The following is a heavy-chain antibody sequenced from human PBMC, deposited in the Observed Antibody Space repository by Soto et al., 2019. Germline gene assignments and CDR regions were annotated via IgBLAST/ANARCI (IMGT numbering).Heavy chain of an antibody. CDR3: ARVRGHQLLGWFDP. D-gene: IGHD2-2*01. Sequence: QVQLQESGPGLVKPSQTLSLTCTVSGGSISSGGYYWSWIRQHPGKGLEWIGYIYHSGTTYYNPSLKSRVTTSVATSTNPFSLKLTSVTAADTAVSYCARVRGHQLLGWFDPWGQGTLVTVSS. J-gene: IGHJ5*02. CDR1: GGSISSGGYY. V-gene: IGHV4-31*03. CDR2: IYHSGTT.